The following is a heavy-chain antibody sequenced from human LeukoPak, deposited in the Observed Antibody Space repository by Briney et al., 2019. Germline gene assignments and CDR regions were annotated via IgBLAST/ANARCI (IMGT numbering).Heavy chain of an antibody. CDR1: GFTFSSYG. J-gene: IGHJ6*02. Sequence: PGSSLRLSCAASGFTFSSYGMHWVRQAPGKGLEWVAVIWYDGSNKYYADSVKGRFTISRDNSKNTLYLQMNSLRAEDTAVYYCAKDGLGLTGYFYYYYGMDVWGQGTTVTVSS. V-gene: IGHV3-33*06. D-gene: IGHD3-9*01. CDR2: IWYDGSNK. CDR3: AKDGLGLTGYFYYYYGMDV.